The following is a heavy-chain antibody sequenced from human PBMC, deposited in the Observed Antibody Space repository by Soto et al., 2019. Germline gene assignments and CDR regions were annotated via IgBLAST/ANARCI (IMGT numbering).Heavy chain of an antibody. V-gene: IGHV2-5*02. CDR3: AHGSGWLSDY. D-gene: IGHD6-19*01. Sequence: QITLKESGPTLVKPTQTLTLTCTFSGFSLSSPAVGVNWIRQPPGKALEWLALIYWDDAKQYSPSLRSRLTITKDTSKNQVVLTMTNVDPVDTATYYCAHGSGWLSDYWGQGPRVTVSS. CDR2: IYWDDAK. CDR1: GFSLSSPAVG. J-gene: IGHJ4*02.